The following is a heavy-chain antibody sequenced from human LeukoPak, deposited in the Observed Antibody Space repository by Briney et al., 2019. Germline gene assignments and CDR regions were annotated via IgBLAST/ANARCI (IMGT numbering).Heavy chain of an antibody. V-gene: IGHV4-34*01. J-gene: IGHJ4*02. D-gene: IGHD3-3*01. CDR2: INHSGST. CDR1: GGSFSGYY. CDR3: ARGRVLTIFGVVQG. Sequence: PSETLSLTCAVYGGSFSGYYWSSIRQPPGKGLEWIGEINHSGSTNSNPSLKSRVTISVDTSKNQFSLKLSSVTAADTAVYYCARGRVLTIFGVVQGGGQGTLVTVSS.